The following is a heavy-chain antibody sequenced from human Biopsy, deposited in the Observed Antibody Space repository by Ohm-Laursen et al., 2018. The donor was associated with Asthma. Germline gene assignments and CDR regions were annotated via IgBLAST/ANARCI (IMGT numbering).Heavy chain of an antibody. V-gene: IGHV4-31*03. D-gene: IGHD1-20*01. CDR1: GGSISSDY. Sequence: TLSLTCTVSGGSISSDYWSWIRQHPGKGLEWIGYIYDSGSTYYNPSLKSRLTIAVDPSKNQFSLKVTSVTAADTAVYYCARPITGTRNAFDIWGQGTMVTVSS. CDR3: ARPITGTRNAFDI. J-gene: IGHJ3*02. CDR2: IYDSGST.